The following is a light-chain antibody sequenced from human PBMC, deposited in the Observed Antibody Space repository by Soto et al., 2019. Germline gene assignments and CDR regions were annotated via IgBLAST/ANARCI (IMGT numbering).Light chain of an antibody. CDR3: QQTYYPPLT. J-gene: IGKJ1*01. CDR2: AAS. Sequence: DIQMTQSPSSLSASVGDRVTITCRASETIASYVNWYQQRPGKAPKLLIYAASTLQSGVPSRFGGSGSGIDFTLTITSLQPEDFATYFCQQTYYPPLTFGQGTRL. CDR1: ETIASY. V-gene: IGKV1-39*01.